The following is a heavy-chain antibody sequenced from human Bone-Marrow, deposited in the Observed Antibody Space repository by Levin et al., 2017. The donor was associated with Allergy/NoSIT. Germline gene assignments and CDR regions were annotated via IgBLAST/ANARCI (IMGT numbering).Heavy chain of an antibody. D-gene: IGHD7-27*01. CDR2: INSVSSHI. CDR3: ARKQNTGDPFDY. Sequence: GESLKISCAASGFALSTSAMDWVRQAPGKGPEWVASINSVSSHIFYVDSVKGRFTISRDNAKNSVFLQMNSLRVDDTAVYYCARKQNTGDPFDYWGQGTIVTVSS. CDR1: GFALSTSA. V-gene: IGHV3-21*01. J-gene: IGHJ4*02.